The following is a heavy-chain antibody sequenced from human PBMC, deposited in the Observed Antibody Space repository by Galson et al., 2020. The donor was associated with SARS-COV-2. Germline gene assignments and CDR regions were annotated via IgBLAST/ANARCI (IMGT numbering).Heavy chain of an antibody. V-gene: IGHV1-8*03. J-gene: IGHJ6*03. CDR3: ARGSKHYNFLTGYLNYYDDNRDV. Sequence: ASVKVSCEASRYTFAHYVVNWVRQPTAQELEWMGWMHHNSRNTGYAQRFQGRVTITLDTSINTAYLELSSLGSEDTAVYYCARGSKHYNFLTGYLNYYDDNRDVWGTGTTDTISS. CDR2: MHHNSRNT. CDR1: RYTFAHYV. D-gene: IGHD3-9*01.